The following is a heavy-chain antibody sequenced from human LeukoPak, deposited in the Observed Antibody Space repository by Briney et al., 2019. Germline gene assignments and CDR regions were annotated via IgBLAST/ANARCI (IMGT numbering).Heavy chain of an antibody. V-gene: IGHV1-2*02. Sequence: GASVTVSYLASLYTFTGYYLLRVPQAPGQGLEWMGWINPNSGGTNYAQKFQGRVTMTRDTSISTAYMELSRLRSDDTAVYYWPRGDNWRTDYWGEGTLVTVSS. D-gene: IGHD1-20*01. CDR3: PRGDNWRTDY. CDR2: INPNSGGT. CDR1: LYTFTGYY. J-gene: IGHJ4*02.